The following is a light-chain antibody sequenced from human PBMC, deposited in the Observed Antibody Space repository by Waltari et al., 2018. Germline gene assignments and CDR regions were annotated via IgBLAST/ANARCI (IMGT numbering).Light chain of an antibody. J-gene: IGLJ2*01. V-gene: IGLV1-40*01. CDR2: DNS. CDR3: QSYDSALRNVV. Sequence: QSALTQPPSLSGAPGPRVSISCTGKSSNFGVGYDVHWYQQLPGAAPKLLIYDNSNRPSVVPDRFSGSNSGTSASLAITGLQADDEADYYCQSYDSALRNVVFGGGTKLTVL. CDR1: SSNFGVGYD.